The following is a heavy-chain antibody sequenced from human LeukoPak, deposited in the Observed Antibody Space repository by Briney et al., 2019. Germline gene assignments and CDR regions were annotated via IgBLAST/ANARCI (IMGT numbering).Heavy chain of an antibody. CDR3: AGGWVQLWPFDS. D-gene: IGHD5-18*01. CDR1: GFTFTSYC. V-gene: IGHV3-7*04. Sequence: GGSLRLSCAASGFTFTSYCMNWVRQAPGKGLEWVANIKQDGSDKYYVDSVKGRFTISRDNAKNSLYLQMNSLRAEDTAVYYCAGGWVQLWPFDSWGQGTLVTVSS. J-gene: IGHJ4*02. CDR2: IKQDGSDK.